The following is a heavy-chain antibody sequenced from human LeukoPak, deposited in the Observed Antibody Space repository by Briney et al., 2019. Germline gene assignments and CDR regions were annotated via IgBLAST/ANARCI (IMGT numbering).Heavy chain of an antibody. CDR3: ARQVRLSIAAAGTIDY. D-gene: IGHD6-13*01. CDR1: GGSISSYY. CDR2: IYYSGST. Sequence: SETLSLTCTVSGGSISSYYWSWIRQPPGKGLEWIGYIYYSGSTNYNPSLKSRVTISVDTSKNQFSLKLSSVTAADTAVYYCARQVRLSIAAAGTIDYWGQGTLVTVSS. V-gene: IGHV4-59*08. J-gene: IGHJ4*02.